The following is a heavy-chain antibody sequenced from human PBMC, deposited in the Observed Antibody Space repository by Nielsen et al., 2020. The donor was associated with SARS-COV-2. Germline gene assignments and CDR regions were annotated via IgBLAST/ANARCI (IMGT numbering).Heavy chain of an antibody. CDR1: GFTFSSYA. V-gene: IGHV3-30-3*01. CDR3: AREQWLETEKSYYYYGMDV. CDR2: ISYDGSNK. D-gene: IGHD6-19*01. Sequence: GESLKISCAASGFTFSSYAMHWVRQAPGKGLEWVAVISYDGSNKYYADSVKGRFTISRDNSKNTLYLQMNSLRAEDTAVYYCAREQWLETEKSYYYYGMDVWGQGTTVTVSS. J-gene: IGHJ6*02.